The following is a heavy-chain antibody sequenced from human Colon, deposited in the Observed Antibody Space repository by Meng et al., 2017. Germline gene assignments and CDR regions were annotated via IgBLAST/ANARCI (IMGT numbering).Heavy chain of an antibody. Sequence: QVQLQESGPGLVKPSGTLSLTCAVSGDSIRTDKWWSWVRQPPGKGLEWIGSIGHSGITYYTPSLKSRVTVSIDTSKSQFSLKLTSVTAADTAVYYCVRSSGWVRTGFDPWGQGTLVTVSS. CDR1: GDSIRTDKW. V-gene: IGHV4-4*02. J-gene: IGHJ5*02. D-gene: IGHD6-19*01. CDR3: VRSSGWVRTGFDP. CDR2: IGHSGIT.